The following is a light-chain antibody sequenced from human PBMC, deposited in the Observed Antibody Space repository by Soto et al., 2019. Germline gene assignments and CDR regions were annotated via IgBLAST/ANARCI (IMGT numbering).Light chain of an antibody. CDR1: SSNIGAGYD. Sequence: QSVLTQPPSVSGAPGQRVPISCTGSSSNIGAGYDVHWYQQLPGTAPKLLIFDNSNRPPGVPDRISGSRSGTSASLAITGLQAEDEADYYCQSYDSSLSGSVVFGGGTKLTVL. J-gene: IGLJ2*01. CDR3: QSYDSSLSGSVV. CDR2: DNS. V-gene: IGLV1-40*01.